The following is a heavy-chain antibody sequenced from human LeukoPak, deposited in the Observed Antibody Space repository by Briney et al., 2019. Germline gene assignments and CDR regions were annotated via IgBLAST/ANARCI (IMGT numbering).Heavy chain of an antibody. CDR2: IYYSGST. J-gene: IGHJ4*02. CDR1: GGSISSSSYY. CDR3: ARVGTYYYDSSGYYRDY. V-gene: IGHV4-39*07. D-gene: IGHD3-22*01. Sequence: SETLSLTCTVSGGSISSSSYYWGWIRQPPGKGLEWIGSIYYSGSTYYNPSLKSRVTISVDTSKNQFSLKLSSVTAADTAVYYCARVGTYYYDSSGYYRDYWGQGTLVTVSS.